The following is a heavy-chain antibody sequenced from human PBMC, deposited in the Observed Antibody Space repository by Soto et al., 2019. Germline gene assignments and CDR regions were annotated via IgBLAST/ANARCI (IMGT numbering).Heavy chain of an antibody. J-gene: IGHJ3*02. V-gene: IGHV3-21*01. CDR2: ISSSSSYI. CDR1: GFTFSSYS. Sequence: PGGSLRLSCAASGFTFSSYSMNWVRQAPGKGLEWVSSISSSSSYIYYADSVKGRFTISRDNAKNSLYLQMNSLRAEDTAVYYCARDLAYCGGDCYNAFDIWGQGTMVTVSS. CDR3: ARDLAYCGGDCYNAFDI. D-gene: IGHD2-21*02.